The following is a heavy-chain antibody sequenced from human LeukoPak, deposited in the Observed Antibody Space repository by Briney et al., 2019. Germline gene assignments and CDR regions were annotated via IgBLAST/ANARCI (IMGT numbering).Heavy chain of an antibody. CDR3: AREPDA. J-gene: IGHJ5*02. Sequence: SETLSLTCTVSGDSIMGSNYHWGWIRQPPGKGLEWLGTVHHTGRAFYNPSLRGRTTVSVDTSKNEFSLKLTSVTAADTAVYSCAREPDAWGQGILVIVSS. CDR1: GDSIMGSNYH. CDR2: VHHTGRA. V-gene: IGHV4-39*07.